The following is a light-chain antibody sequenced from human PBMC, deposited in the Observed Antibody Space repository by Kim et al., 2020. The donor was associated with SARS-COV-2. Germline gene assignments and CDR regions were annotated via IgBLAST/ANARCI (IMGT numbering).Light chain of an antibody. CDR1: NLGDRY. Sequence: SYELTQPPSVSVSPGQTASITCSGDNLGDRYVCWYQQKPGQSPVLVIYHDTKRPSGIPERFSGSNSGNTATLTLSGTQTMDEADYYCQAWDSSREFGGGT. V-gene: IGLV3-1*01. CDR3: QAWDSSRE. CDR2: HDT. J-gene: IGLJ3*02.